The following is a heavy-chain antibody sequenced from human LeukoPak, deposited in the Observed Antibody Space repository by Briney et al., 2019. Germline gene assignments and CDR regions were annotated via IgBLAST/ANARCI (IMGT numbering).Heavy chain of an antibody. J-gene: IGHJ4*02. CDR2: IYYSGST. D-gene: IGHD4-23*01. CDR1: GGSISSGDYY. V-gene: IGHV4-30-4*01. CDR3: AWTRSKNYGGNSLFFYFDY. Sequence: PSQTLSLTCTVSGGSISSGDYYWSWIRQPPGKGLEWIGYIYYSGSTYYNPSLKSRVTISVDTSKNQFSLKLSSVTAADTAVYYCAWTRSKNYGGNSLFFYFDYWGQGTLVTVSS.